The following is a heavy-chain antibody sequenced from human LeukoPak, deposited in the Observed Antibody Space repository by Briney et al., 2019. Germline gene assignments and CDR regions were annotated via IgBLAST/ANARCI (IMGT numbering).Heavy chain of an antibody. Sequence: PSETLSLTCTVSGGSISSYYWSWIRQPAGKGLEWIGRIYTSGSTNYNPSLKSRVTMSVDTSKNQFSLKPSSVTAADTAVYYCATGIYDYGDYDPYWYFDLWGRGTLVTVSS. CDR3: ATGIYDYGDYDPYWYFDL. J-gene: IGHJ2*01. CDR1: GGSISSYY. D-gene: IGHD4-17*01. CDR2: IYTSGST. V-gene: IGHV4-4*07.